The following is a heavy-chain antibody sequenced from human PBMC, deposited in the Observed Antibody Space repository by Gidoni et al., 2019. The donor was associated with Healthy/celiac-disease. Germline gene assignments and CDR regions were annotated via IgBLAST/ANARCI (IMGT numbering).Heavy chain of an antibody. CDR2: IIPILGIA. D-gene: IGHD2-15*01. V-gene: IGHV1-69*02. Sequence: QVQLVQSGAEVKKPGSSVKVSCKASGGTFSSYTIRWVRQAPGQGLEWMGRIIPILGIANYAQKFQGRVTITADKSTSTAYMELSSLRSEDTAVYYCARGGGYCSGGSCYGVDYFDYWGQGTLVTVSS. CDR1: GGTFSSYT. CDR3: ARGGGYCSGGSCYGVDYFDY. J-gene: IGHJ4*02.